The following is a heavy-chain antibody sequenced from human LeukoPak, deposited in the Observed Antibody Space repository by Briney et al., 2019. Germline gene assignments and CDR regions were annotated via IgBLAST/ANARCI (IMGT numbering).Heavy chain of an antibody. J-gene: IGHJ6*03. CDR3: ARVAGSEGLLWFGHGSFYYYYYMDV. CDR2: IYYSGST. Sequence: PSETLSLTCTVSGGSISSYYWSWIRQPPGKGLEWIGYIYYSGSTNYNPSLKSRVTISVDTSKNQFSLKLSSVTAADTAVYYCARVAGSEGLLWFGHGSFYYYYYMDVWGKGTTVTISS. D-gene: IGHD3-10*01. V-gene: IGHV4-59*01. CDR1: GGSISSYY.